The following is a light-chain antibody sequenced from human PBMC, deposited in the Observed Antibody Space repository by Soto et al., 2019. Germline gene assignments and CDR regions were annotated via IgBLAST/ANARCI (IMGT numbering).Light chain of an antibody. V-gene: IGKV4-1*01. Sequence: DIVMTQSPDSLAVSLGERATINCKSSQSVLYSSNNKNYLAWYQQKPGQPPKLLIYWASTRESGVPDRFSGSGSGTDFTLTISSLQAEDVAVYYCQKYYSTWTFGQGTHVEIK. CDR2: WAS. J-gene: IGKJ1*01. CDR1: QSVLYSSNNKNY. CDR3: QKYYSTWT.